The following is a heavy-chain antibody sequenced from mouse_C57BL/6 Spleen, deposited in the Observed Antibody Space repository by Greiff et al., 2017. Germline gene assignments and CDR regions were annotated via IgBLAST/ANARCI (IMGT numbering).Heavy chain of an antibody. J-gene: IGHJ1*03. V-gene: IGHV1-39*01. CDR1: GYSFTDYN. CDR2: FNPNFGTT. D-gene: IGHD1-1*01. CDR3: ARGNYYGSSYGDFDV. Sequence: FQLNRSGPELVKPGASVKISSKASGYSFTDYNMNWVKQSNGKTLEWIGVFNPNFGTTSYNQKLKGKATLAVDQSSSTAYMQLNSLTSEDSAVYYCARGNYYGSSYGDFDVWGTGTTVTVSS.